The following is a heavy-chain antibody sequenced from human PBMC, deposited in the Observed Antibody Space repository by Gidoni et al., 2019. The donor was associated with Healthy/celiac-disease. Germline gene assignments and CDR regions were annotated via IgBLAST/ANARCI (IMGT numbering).Heavy chain of an antibody. Sequence: QVQLVQSGAEVKKPGASGKVSCKASGYTFTSYYMHWVRQAPGQGLEWMGIINPSGGSTSYAQKFQGRVNMTRDTTTSTVYMELSSLRAEDTAVYYCARGGGGFDYWGQGTLVTVSS. CDR2: INPSGGST. V-gene: IGHV1-46*01. CDR1: GYTFTSYY. D-gene: IGHD3-16*01. CDR3: ARGGGGFDY. J-gene: IGHJ4*02.